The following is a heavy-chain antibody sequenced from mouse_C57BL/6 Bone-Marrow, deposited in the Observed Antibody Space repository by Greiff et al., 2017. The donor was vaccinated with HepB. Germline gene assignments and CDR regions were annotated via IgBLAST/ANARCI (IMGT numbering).Heavy chain of an antibody. CDR3: ARYYYGRKGYYFDY. CDR1: GFTFSDYG. V-gene: IGHV5-17*01. J-gene: IGHJ2*01. Sequence: EVMLVESGGGLVKPGGSLKLSCAASGFTFSDYGMHWVRQAPEKGLEWVAYISSGSSTIYYADTVKGRFTISSDNAKNTLFLQMTSLRSEDTAMYYCARYYYGRKGYYFDYWGQGTTLTVAS. CDR2: ISSGSSTI. D-gene: IGHD1-1*01.